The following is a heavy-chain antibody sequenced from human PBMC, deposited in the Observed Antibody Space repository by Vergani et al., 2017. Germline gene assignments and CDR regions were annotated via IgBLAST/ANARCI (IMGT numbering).Heavy chain of an antibody. CDR3: ARDRANWGSYYYYYYMDV. D-gene: IGHD7-27*01. V-gene: IGHV1-69*01. CDR1: GGTFSSYA. J-gene: IGHJ6*03. CDR2: IIPIFGTA. Sequence: QVQLVQSGAEVKKPGSSVKVSCKASGGTFSSYAISWVRQAPGQGLEWMGGIIPIFGTANYAQKFQGRVTITADESTSTAYMELSSLRSEDTAVYYCARDRANWGSYYYYYYMDVWGKGTTVTVSS.